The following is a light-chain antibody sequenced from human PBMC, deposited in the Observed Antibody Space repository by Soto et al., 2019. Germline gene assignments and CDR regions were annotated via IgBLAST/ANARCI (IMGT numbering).Light chain of an antibody. CDR3: QAWDSSTAV. Sequence: SYELTQPPSVSVSPGQTASITCSGEKLGDKYACWYQQKPGQSPVLVIYQDNMRPSGTPERFSGSNSGNTATLTISGTQAMDEADYYCQAWDSSTAVFGGGTKLTVL. CDR1: KLGDKY. J-gene: IGLJ2*01. V-gene: IGLV3-1*01. CDR2: QDN.